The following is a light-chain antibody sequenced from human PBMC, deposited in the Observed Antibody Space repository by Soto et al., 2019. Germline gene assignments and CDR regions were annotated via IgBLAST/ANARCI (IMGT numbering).Light chain of an antibody. Sequence: QSVLTQPPSVSGAPGQSVTISCTGSSSNIGAGYDVHWYQQLPGTAPKLLIYDNRNRPSGVPDRFSGSKSGTSASLGITGLQAEDEADYYCQSYDSSLSAYVFGTGTKVTVL. CDR1: SSNIGAGYD. CDR3: QSYDSSLSAYV. V-gene: IGLV1-40*01. J-gene: IGLJ1*01. CDR2: DNR.